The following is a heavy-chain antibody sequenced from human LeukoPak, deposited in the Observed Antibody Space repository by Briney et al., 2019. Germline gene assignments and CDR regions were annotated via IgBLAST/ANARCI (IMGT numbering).Heavy chain of an antibody. CDR1: GFTFRDYH. J-gene: IGHJ2*01. Sequence: PGGSLRLSCAASGFTFRDYHMSWIRQASGKGLEWVSYISSSGGTISYADSVKGRFTISRDNAKNSLYLQMNSLRADDTAVYYCARRIAGTATGGYFEPWGRGTLVSVSS. CDR3: ARRIAGTATGGYFEP. V-gene: IGHV3-11*04. D-gene: IGHD6-13*01. CDR2: ISSSGGTI.